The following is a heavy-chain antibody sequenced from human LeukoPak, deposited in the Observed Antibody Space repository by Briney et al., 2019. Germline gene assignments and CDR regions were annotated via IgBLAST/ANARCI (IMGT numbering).Heavy chain of an antibody. Sequence: GGSLRLSCAASGFTFSSYSMNWVRQAPGKGLEWVSSISSSSSYIYYADSVKGRFTISRDNAKNPLYLQMNSLRAEDTAVYYCAGAIGYCSGGSCYGMDVWGQGTTVTVSS. V-gene: IGHV3-21*01. D-gene: IGHD2-15*01. CDR3: AGAIGYCSGGSCYGMDV. CDR2: ISSSSSYI. CDR1: GFTFSSYS. J-gene: IGHJ6*02.